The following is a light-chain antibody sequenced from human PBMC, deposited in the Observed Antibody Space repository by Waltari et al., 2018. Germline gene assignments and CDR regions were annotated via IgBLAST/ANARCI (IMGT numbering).Light chain of an antibody. CDR2: DVS. J-gene: IGLJ2*01. V-gene: IGLV2-14*03. CDR1: SSDVGGYNY. Sequence: QSALTQPASVSGSPGQSLTLSCTGTSSDVGGYNYASWYQQHPGKAPKLMIYDVSTRPSGVSNRFSGSKSGNTASLTISGLQAEDEADYYCSSYTSSSTLVVFGGGTKLTVL. CDR3: SSYTSSSTLVV.